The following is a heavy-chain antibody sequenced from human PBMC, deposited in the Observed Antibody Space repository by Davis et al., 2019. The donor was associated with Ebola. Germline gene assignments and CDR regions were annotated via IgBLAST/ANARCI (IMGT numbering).Heavy chain of an antibody. D-gene: IGHD6-19*01. CDR2: INPSGGST. V-gene: IGHV1-46*01. J-gene: IGHJ3*02. CDR1: GYTFTSYY. Sequence: ASVKVSCKASGYTFTSYYMHWVRQAPGQGLEWMGIINPSGGSTSYAQKFQGRVTMTRDTSTSTVYMELSSLRSEDTAVYYCARKLRIAVAVPTYHDAFDIWGQGTMVTVSS. CDR3: ARKLRIAVAVPTYHDAFDI.